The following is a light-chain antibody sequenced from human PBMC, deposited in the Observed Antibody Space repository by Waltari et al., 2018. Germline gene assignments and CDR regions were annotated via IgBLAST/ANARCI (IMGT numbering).Light chain of an antibody. J-gene: IGKJ2*01. CDR1: QSVSSY. V-gene: IGKV3-11*01. CDR2: GAS. Sequence: DIVLTQSPATLSLSPGERATLSSRASQSVSSYLAWYQQKPGQAPRLLIYGASNRATGIPARFSGSGSGTDFTLTISSLEPEDFAVYYCQQRSNWHPMYTFGQGTKLEIK. CDR3: QQRSNWHPMYT.